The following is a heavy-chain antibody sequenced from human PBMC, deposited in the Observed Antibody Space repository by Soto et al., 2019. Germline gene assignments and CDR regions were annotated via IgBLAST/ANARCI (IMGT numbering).Heavy chain of an antibody. CDR2: VQQDGSEK. V-gene: IGHV3-7*03. J-gene: IGHJ6*02. CDR3: ARGGLHRSGYEYYYYYYGLDV. CDR1: GFTFNRYW. D-gene: IGHD5-12*01. Sequence: EGQLVESGGGLVPPGESLRLSCAGSGFTFNRYWMSWVRQAPGKGLEWVAKVQQDGSEKYYVDSVKGRFTISRDNAKNSVYLQMNSLRVEDTAVYYCARGGLHRSGYEYYYYYYGLDVWGQWTTVTVAS.